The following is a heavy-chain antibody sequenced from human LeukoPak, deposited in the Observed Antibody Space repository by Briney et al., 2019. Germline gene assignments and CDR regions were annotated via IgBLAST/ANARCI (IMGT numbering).Heavy chain of an antibody. J-gene: IGHJ3*02. D-gene: IGHD3-10*01. CDR2: IHYSGSI. V-gene: IGHV4-59*08. CDR1: GGSISSYY. CDR3: ARQAHYLDAFDI. Sequence: SETLSLTCTVSGGSISSYYWSWIRQPPGKGLEWVGYIHYSGSIKYNPSLKSRVTISVDTSKNQFSLKLSSVTAADTAVYYCARQAHYLDAFDIWGQGTMVSVSS.